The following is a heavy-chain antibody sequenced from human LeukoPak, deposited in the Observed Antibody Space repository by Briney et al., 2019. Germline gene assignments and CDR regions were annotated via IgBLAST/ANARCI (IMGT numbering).Heavy chain of an antibody. CDR2: IYHSGST. CDR3: ARRVATLVYFDY. D-gene: IGHD2-15*01. V-gene: IGHV4-30-2*01. J-gene: IGHJ4*02. CDR1: GGSISSGGYT. Sequence: SETLSLTCAVSGGSISSGGYTWSWIRQPPGKGLEWVGYIYHSGSTYYNPSLKSRVTISVDRSKNQFSLKLSSVTAADTAVYYCARRVATLVYFDYWGQGTLVTVSA.